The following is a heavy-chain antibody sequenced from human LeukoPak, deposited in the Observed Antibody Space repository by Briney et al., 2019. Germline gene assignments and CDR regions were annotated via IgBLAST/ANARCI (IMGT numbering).Heavy chain of an antibody. V-gene: IGHV1-8*01. J-gene: IGHJ5*02. Sequence: GASVKVSCKASGYTFTSYDINWVRQATGQGLEWMGWMNPNSGDTGNAQKFQGRVTMTRNTSISTAYMELSSLRSEDTAVYYCARDRSGYEGWFDPWGQGTLVTVSS. CDR2: MNPNSGDT. CDR1: GYTFTSYD. D-gene: IGHD5-12*01. CDR3: ARDRSGYEGWFDP.